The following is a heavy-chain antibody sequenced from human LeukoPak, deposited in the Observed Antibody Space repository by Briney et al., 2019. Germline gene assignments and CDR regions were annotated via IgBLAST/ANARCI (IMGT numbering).Heavy chain of an antibody. D-gene: IGHD4-23*01. CDR2: IYTSGTT. V-gene: IGHV4-4*07. CDR3: ARPNHGGNSGAFDI. Sequence: ESSETLSLTCSVSGGSMGSYNWNWIRQPAGKGLEWIGRIYTSGTTHYNPSLKSRLSMSVDTSKSQFSLKLSSVTAADTAVYYCARPNHGGNSGAFDIWGQGTMVTVSS. CDR1: GGSMGSYN. J-gene: IGHJ3*02.